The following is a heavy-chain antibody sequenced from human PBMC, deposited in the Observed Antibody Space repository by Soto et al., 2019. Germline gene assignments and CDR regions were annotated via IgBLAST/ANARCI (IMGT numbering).Heavy chain of an antibody. CDR2: ISYDGSNK. D-gene: IGHD3-3*01. CDR3: ASFSFFQAQYGIGV. Sequence: ARGKGVEWVAVISYDGSNKYYADSVKGRFTISRDNSKTTLYLQMNSLRAENTALYYSASFSFFQAQYGIGVWRQVTTFPVTS. J-gene: IGHJ6*02. V-gene: IGHV3-30-3*01.